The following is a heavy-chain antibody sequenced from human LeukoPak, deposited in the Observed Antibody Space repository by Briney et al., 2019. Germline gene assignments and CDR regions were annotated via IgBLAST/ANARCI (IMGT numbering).Heavy chain of an antibody. J-gene: IGHJ4*02. V-gene: IGHV1-46*01. Sequence: ASVKVSCKASGYTFTNYYIHWVRQAPGQGLECMGIINPSGGSTSYAQKFQGRVTMTRDMSTSTVYMELSSLRSEDTAVYYCARVGSGYSGYDTLNYFDYWGQGTLVTVSS. CDR2: INPSGGST. CDR3: ARVGSGYSGYDTLNYFDY. CDR1: GYTFTNYY. D-gene: IGHD5-12*01.